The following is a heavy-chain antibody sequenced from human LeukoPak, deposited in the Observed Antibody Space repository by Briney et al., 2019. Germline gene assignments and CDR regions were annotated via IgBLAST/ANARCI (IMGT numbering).Heavy chain of an antibody. D-gene: IGHD3-9*01. CDR1: GFTFSSYW. CDR3: ARDGGYDILTGYPSDY. CDR2: INSDGSST. Sequence: GGSLRLSCAASGFTFSSYWMHWVRHAPGKGLVWVSRINSDGSSTSYADSVKGRFTITRDNAKNTLYLQMNSLRAEDTAVYYCARDGGYDILTGYPSDYWGQGTLVTVSS. J-gene: IGHJ4*02. V-gene: IGHV3-74*01.